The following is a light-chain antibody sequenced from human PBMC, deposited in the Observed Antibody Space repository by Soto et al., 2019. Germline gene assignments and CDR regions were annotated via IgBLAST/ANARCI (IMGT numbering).Light chain of an antibody. V-gene: IGLV2-14*03. CDR1: SIDVGAYNF. CDR2: DVS. J-gene: IGLJ1*01. CDR3: SSYTSSSTHV. Sequence: QSALTQPASVSGSPGQSITISCTGTSIDVGAYNFVSWYQQHPGKVPKLMIFDVSSRPSGVSDRFSGSKSGNTDSLTISGLQAEDEGDYYCSSYTSSSTHVFGSGTKVTVL.